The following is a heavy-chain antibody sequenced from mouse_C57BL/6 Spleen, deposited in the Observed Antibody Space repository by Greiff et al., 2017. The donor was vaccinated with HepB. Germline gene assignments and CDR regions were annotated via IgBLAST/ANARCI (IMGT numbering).Heavy chain of an antibody. CDR1: GYTFTDYY. Sequence: EVKLQQSGPELVKPGASVKISCKASGYTFTDYYMNWVKQSHGKSLEWIGDINPNNGGTSYNQKFKGKATLTVDKSSSTAYMELRSLTSEDSAVYYCARSGGGAMDYWGQGTSVTVSS. CDR2: INPNNGGT. J-gene: IGHJ4*01. CDR3: ARSGGGAMDY. D-gene: IGHD3-1*01. V-gene: IGHV1-26*01.